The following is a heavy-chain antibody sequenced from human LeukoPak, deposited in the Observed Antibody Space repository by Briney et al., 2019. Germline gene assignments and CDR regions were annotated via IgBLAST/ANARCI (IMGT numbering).Heavy chain of an antibody. J-gene: IGHJ4*02. V-gene: IGHV4-39*01. Sequence: SETLPLTCTVSGGSISSSTYYLGWFRQPPGKGLEWIGSLSYRGDTYYNPSLRSRLTIPVDTSESHFSLNLTSLAAADTAVYYCARQVYSGGWYGPFDYWGQGTLVTVSS. CDR1: GGSISSSTYY. D-gene: IGHD6-19*01. CDR3: ARQVYSGGWYGPFDY. CDR2: LSYRGDT.